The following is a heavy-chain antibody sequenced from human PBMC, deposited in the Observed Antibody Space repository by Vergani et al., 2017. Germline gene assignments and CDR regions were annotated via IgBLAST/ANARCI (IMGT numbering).Heavy chain of an antibody. V-gene: IGHV4-61*02. CDR3: ARDRAPTAYCSSTSGHDYYYMDV. Sequence: QVQLQESGRGLVKPSQTLSLTCTVSGGSISSGSYYWSWIRQPAGQGLEWIGRNYTSGSTNYNPSLKSRVTMSVDTSKNQFSLKLSSVTDAYTAVYYCARDRAPTAYCSSTSGHDYYYMDVWGKGTTVIVSS. CDR1: GGSISSGSYY. J-gene: IGHJ6*03. D-gene: IGHD2-2*01. CDR2: NYTSGST.